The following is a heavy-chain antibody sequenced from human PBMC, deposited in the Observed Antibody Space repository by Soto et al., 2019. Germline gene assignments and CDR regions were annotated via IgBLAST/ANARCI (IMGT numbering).Heavy chain of an antibody. V-gene: IGHV3-30*18. J-gene: IGHJ6*02. D-gene: IGHD3-22*01. CDR3: AKDPGQDSYYDSHPTPMDV. CDR2: ISYDGSNK. Sequence: GGSLRLSCAASGFTFSSYGMHWVRQAPGKGLEWVAVISYDGSNKYYADSVKGRFTISRDNSKNTLYLQMNSLRAEDTAVYYCAKDPGQDSYYDSHPTPMDVWGQGTTVTVSS. CDR1: GFTFSSYG.